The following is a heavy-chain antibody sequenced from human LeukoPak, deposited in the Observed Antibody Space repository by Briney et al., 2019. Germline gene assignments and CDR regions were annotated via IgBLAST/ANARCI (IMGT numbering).Heavy chain of an antibody. D-gene: IGHD3-3*01. CDR1: GYTFTGYY. CDR2: INPNSGGT. CDR3: ARDLRPPTIFGVVIKPFNWFDP. J-gene: IGHJ5*02. Sequence: ASVRVSCKASGYTFTGYYMHWVRQAPGQGLEWMGWINPNSGGTNYAQKFQGRVTMTRDTSISTAYMELSRLRSDDTAVYYCARDLRPPTIFGVVIKPFNWFDPWGQGTLVTVSS. V-gene: IGHV1-2*02.